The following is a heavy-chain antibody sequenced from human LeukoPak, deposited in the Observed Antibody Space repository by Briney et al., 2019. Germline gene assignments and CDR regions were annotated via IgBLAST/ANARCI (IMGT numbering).Heavy chain of an antibody. CDR1: GGSFSGYY. Sequence: SETLSLTCAVYGGSFSGYYWSWIRQPPGKGLEWIGGINHSGSTNYNPSLKSRVTISVDTSKNQFSLKLSSVTAADTAVYYCASALSDPDYWGQGTLVTVSS. V-gene: IGHV4-34*01. J-gene: IGHJ4*02. D-gene: IGHD5/OR15-5a*01. CDR3: ASALSDPDY. CDR2: INHSGST.